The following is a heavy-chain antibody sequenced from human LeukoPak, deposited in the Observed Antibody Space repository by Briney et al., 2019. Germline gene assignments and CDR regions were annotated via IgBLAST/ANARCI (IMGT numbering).Heavy chain of an antibody. J-gene: IGHJ4*02. CDR1: NGSIGTYY. V-gene: IGHV4-59*08. D-gene: IGHD1-26*01. CDR2: IHYTGST. CDR3: ASLYPPSGSYSNFDF. Sequence: SETLSLTCTVSNGSIGTYYWSWIWQPPGKGLEWIGYIHYTGSTKYNPSLKSRVNISVDTSKNQFSLKLNSVTAADTAVYYCASLYPPSGSYSNFDFWGQGTLVTVSS.